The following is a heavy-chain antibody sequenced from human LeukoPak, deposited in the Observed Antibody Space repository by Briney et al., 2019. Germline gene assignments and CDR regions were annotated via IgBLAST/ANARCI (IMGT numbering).Heavy chain of an antibody. V-gene: IGHV4-4*07. CDR1: GGPISSYY. J-gene: IGHJ6*02. Sequence: SEALSLTCTVSGGPISSYYWSWIRQPAGKGLEWIGRIYTSGSTNYNPSLKSRVTMSVDTSKNQFSLKLSSVTAADTAVYYCARGLGDYYYYYGMDVWGQGTTVTVSS. CDR2: IYTSGST. CDR3: ARGLGDYYYYYGMDV. D-gene: IGHD3-16*01.